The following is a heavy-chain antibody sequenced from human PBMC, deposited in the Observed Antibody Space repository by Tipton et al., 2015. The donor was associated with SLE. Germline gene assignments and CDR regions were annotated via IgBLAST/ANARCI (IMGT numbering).Heavy chain of an antibody. CDR2: IDHDGSGT. D-gene: IGHD6-19*01. Sequence: GSLRLSCSGSGFTFGDYSMSWFRQVPGKGLEWVSRIDHDGSGTSYADSVEDRFTISRDNTKKTLYLQMNSLRAEDTAVYYCARAVADWGWLVVYWGRGTQVTVSS. V-gene: IGHV3-74*01. J-gene: IGHJ4*02. CDR1: GFTFGDYS. CDR3: ARAVADWGWLVVY.